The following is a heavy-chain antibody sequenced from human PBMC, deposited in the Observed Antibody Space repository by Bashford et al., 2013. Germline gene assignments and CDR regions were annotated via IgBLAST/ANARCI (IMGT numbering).Heavy chain of an antibody. J-gene: IGHJ6*02. CDR1: GGTFSSET. D-gene: IGHD3-10*01. Sequence: ASVKVSCKASGGTFSSETITWVRQAPGQGLEWMGGINSNIGGTEYALKFQGRVTMTRATSISTAYMELSSLNFDDTAVYYCARVKGPGSYAMDVWAERTTSTVSS. CDR3: ARVKGPGSYAMDV. V-gene: IGHV1-2*02. CDR2: INSNIGGT.